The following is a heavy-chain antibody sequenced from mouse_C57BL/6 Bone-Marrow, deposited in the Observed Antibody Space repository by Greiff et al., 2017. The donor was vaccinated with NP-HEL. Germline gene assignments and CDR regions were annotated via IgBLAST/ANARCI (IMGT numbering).Heavy chain of an antibody. CDR2: IYPRSGNT. CDR1: GYTFTSYG. V-gene: IGHV1-81*01. CDR3: ARWKFITTYFDV. Sequence: QVQLQQSGAELARPGASVKLSCKASGYTFTSYGISWVKQRTGQGLEWIGEIYPRSGNTYYNEKFKGKATLTADKSSSTAYMELRSLTSEESAVYFCARWKFITTYFDVWGTGTTVTVSS. J-gene: IGHJ1*03. D-gene: IGHD1-1*01.